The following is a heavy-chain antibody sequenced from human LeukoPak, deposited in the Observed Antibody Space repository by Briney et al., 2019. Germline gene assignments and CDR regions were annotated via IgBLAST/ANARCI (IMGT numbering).Heavy chain of an antibody. CDR1: RFTFSSYA. CDR2: IIGGGANT. V-gene: IGHV3-23*01. J-gene: IGHJ4*02. Sequence: AGSLTLSCAAARFTFSSYAMSWVRPAQGKGREWVSAIIGGGANTYYADSGKGRFTISRDNYKNTMYLRMNSLRAADTSIYDCAKGLVEMATIGQFDYGGQGTLVTVSS. D-gene: IGHD5-24*01. CDR3: AKGLVEMATIGQFDY.